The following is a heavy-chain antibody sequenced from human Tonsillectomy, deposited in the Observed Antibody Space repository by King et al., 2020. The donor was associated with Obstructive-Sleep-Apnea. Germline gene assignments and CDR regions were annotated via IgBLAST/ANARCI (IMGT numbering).Heavy chain of an antibody. Sequence: VQLQESGPGLVKPSETLSLTCTISGGSISSYYWSWIRQPAGKGLEWIGRMYLSGNTNYNPSLKSRVTMSVDTSKNQFSLKLSSVTAADTAVYYWARDLREYLGATSNPTVTSWYFDLWGRGTLVTVSS. CDR2: MYLSGNT. CDR1: GGSISSYY. V-gene: IGHV4-4*07. CDR3: ARDLREYLGATSNPTVTSWYFDL. D-gene: IGHD4-17*01. J-gene: IGHJ2*01.